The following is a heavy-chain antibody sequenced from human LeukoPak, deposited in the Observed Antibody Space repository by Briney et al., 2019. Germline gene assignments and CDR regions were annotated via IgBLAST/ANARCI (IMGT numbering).Heavy chain of an antibody. Sequence: GGSLRLSCAASGFTFSSYAMSWVRQAPGKGLEWVSVISGSGGSTYYADSVKGRFTISRDNSKNTLYVLMNSLRAEDTAVYYCAMNAGQWLVPFDHWGQGTLVTVSS. CDR2: ISGSGGST. J-gene: IGHJ4*02. CDR1: GFTFSSYA. D-gene: IGHD6-19*01. V-gene: IGHV3-23*01. CDR3: AMNAGQWLVPFDH.